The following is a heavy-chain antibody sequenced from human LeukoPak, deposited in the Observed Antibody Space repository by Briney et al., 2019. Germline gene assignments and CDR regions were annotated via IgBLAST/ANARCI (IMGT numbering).Heavy chain of an antibody. CDR3: AKDGGYCSSTSCYVILDY. Sequence: GGSLRLSCAASGFTFSSYGMHWVRQAPGKGLEWVAFIRYDGSNKYYADSVKGRFTISRVNSKNTLYLQMNSLRAEDTAVYYCAKDGGYCSSTSCYVILDYWGQGTLVTVSS. D-gene: IGHD2-2*01. CDR1: GFTFSSYG. V-gene: IGHV3-30*02. CDR2: IRYDGSNK. J-gene: IGHJ4*02.